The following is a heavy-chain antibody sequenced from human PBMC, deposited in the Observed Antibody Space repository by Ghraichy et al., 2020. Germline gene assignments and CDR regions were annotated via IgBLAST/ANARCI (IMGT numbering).Heavy chain of an antibody. J-gene: IGHJ5*02. CDR2: IYYSGST. CDR1: GGSISSSSYY. V-gene: IGHV4-39*01. D-gene: IGHD2-15*01. CDR3: ARHVPGYCSGGSCYPLGA. Sequence: SETLSLTCTVSGGSISSSSYYWGWIRQPPGKGLEWIGSIYYSGSTYYNPSLKSRVTISVDTSKNQFSLKLSSVTAADTAVYYCARHVPGYCSGGSCYPLGAWGQGTLVTVSS.